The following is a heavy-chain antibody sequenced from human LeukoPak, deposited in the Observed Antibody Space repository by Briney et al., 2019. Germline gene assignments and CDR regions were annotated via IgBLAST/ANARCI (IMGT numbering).Heavy chain of an antibody. V-gene: IGHV4-34*01. D-gene: IGHD6-13*01. J-gene: IGHJ5*02. CDR1: GGSFSGYY. CDR2: INHSGST. CDR3: ARVVAAAGTSWFDP. Sequence: PSETLSLTCAVYGGSFSGYYWSWIRQPPGKGLEWIGEINHSGSTNYNPSLKSRVTISVDRSKNQFSLKLSSVTAADTAVYYCARVVAAAGTSWFDPWGQGTLVTVSS.